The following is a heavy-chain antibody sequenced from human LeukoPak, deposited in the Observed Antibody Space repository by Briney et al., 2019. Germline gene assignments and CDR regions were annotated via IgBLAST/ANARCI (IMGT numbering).Heavy chain of an antibody. Sequence: GGSLRLSCAASGFTFTSYAMSWVRQAPGKGLEWVSAVSDSGGNTYYADSVKGRFTISRDNSKNTLYLQMNSLRAEDTAVYYCAREPRYYYGSGSSSEYFQHWGQGTLVTVSS. CDR1: GFTFTSYA. CDR3: AREPRYYYGSGSSSEYFQH. D-gene: IGHD3-10*01. CDR2: VSDSGGNT. J-gene: IGHJ1*01. V-gene: IGHV3-23*01.